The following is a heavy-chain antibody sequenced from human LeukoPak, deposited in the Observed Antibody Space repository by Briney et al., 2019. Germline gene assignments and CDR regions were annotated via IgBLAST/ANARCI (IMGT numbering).Heavy chain of an antibody. CDR2: ISSSSTYI. CDR1: GFTFSSYS. CDR3: ARRAGAYSHPYDY. V-gene: IGHV3-21*01. Sequence: GGSLRLSCAASGFTFSSYSMNWVRQAPGKGLEWVSSISSSSTYIYYADSVKGRFTISRDNAKNSLYLQMNSLRAEDTAVYYCARRAGAYSHPYDYWGQGTLVTVSS. D-gene: IGHD4/OR15-4a*01. J-gene: IGHJ4*02.